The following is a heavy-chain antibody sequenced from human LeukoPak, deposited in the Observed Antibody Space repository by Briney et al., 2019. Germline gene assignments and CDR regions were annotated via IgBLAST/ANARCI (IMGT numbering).Heavy chain of an antibody. CDR1: GGSISSSNW. CDR3: ARATGYSGYGFFDY. CDR2: IYHSGST. V-gene: IGHV4-4*02. J-gene: IGHJ4*02. Sequence: SGTLSVTCAVSGGSISSSNWWRWVRQPPGKGLEWFGEIYHSGSTNYNPSLKSRVTISVDKSKNQFSLKMSSVTAADTAVYYCARATGYSGYGFFDYWGQGTLVTVSS. D-gene: IGHD5-12*01.